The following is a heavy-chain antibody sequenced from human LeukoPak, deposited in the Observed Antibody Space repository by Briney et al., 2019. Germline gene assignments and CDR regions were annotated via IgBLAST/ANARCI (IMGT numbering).Heavy chain of an antibody. CDR1: GFTFSSCG. J-gene: IGHJ4*02. CDR3: ARVRPGSNYADFDY. D-gene: IGHD4-11*01. V-gene: IGHV3-33*05. CDR2: ISYDGSNK. Sequence: GGSLRPSCAASGFTFSSCGMHWGRQAPGKGLEWVAVISYDGSNKYYAGSVKGRFTISRDNSKSTLYLQMNSLRAEDTAVYYCARVRPGSNYADFDYWGQGSVDGVSS.